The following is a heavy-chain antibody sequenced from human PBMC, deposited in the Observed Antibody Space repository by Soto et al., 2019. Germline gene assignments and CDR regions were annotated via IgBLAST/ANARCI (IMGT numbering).Heavy chain of an antibody. D-gene: IGHD1-26*01. J-gene: IGHJ6*02. Sequence: GGSLRLSCAASGFTFSSYAMSWVRQAPGKGLEWVSAISGSGGSTYYADSVKGRFTISRDNSKNTLYLQMNSLRAEDTAVYYCAKHILDGTNYGMDVWAQGTTVTVSS. CDR2: ISGSGGST. CDR3: AKHILDGTNYGMDV. CDR1: GFTFSSYA. V-gene: IGHV3-23*01.